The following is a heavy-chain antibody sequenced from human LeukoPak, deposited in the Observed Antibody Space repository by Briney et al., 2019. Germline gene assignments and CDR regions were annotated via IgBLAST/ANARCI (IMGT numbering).Heavy chain of an antibody. J-gene: IGHJ4*02. V-gene: IGHV3-7*03. D-gene: IGHD1-26*01. CDR3: AKDQEWELPFDY. CDR1: GFTFSSYW. CDR2: IKQDGSEK. Sequence: PGGSLRLSCAASGFTFSSYWMSWVRQSPGKGLEWVANIKQDGSEKYYVDSVKGRFTISRDNAKNTLYLQMNSLRAEDTAVYYCAKDQEWELPFDYWGQGTLVTVSS.